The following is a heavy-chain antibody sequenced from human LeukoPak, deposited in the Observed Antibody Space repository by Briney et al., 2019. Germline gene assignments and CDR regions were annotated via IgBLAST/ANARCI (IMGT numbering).Heavy chain of an antibody. D-gene: IGHD2-15*01. V-gene: IGHV3-30-3*01. CDR2: ISYDGSNK. Sequence: GGSLRLSCAASGFTFSSYAMHWVRQAPGKGLEWVAVISYDGSNKYYADSVKGRFTISRDNSKNTLYLQMNSLRAEDTAVYYCASGYCSGGSCYSFPAWGQGTLVTVSS. J-gene: IGHJ5*02. CDR1: GFTFSSYA. CDR3: ASGYCSGGSCYSFPA.